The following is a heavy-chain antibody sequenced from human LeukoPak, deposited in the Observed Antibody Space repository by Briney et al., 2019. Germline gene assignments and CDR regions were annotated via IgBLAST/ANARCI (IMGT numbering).Heavy chain of an antibody. D-gene: IGHD5-12*01. V-gene: IGHV1-2*02. CDR3: VREGSSAINTNWFDP. CDR1: GYTFTGYY. Sequence: ASVKVSCKASGYTFTGYYMHWVRQAPGQGLEWKGWINPDSGATDYAQKFQGRVTMTRDTSITTAYMELNRLTSDDTAVYYCVREGSSAINTNWFDPWGQGTLVAVSS. CDR2: INPDSGAT. J-gene: IGHJ5*02.